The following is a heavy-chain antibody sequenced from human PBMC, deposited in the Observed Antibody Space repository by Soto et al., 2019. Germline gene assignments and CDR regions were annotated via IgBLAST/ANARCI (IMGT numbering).Heavy chain of an antibody. CDR1: GDSVASNSAA. V-gene: IGHV6-1*01. Sequence: SQTLSLTCAISGDSVASNSAAWNWIRQSPSRGLEWLGRTYYRSKWYNDYAVSVKSRITINPDTSKNQFSLQLNSVTPEDTAVYYCARDLTLLSPYRSGCFDYRGQGTLVTVSS. D-gene: IGHD6-19*01. CDR3: ARDLTLLSPYRSGCFDY. J-gene: IGHJ4*02. CDR2: TYYRSKWYN.